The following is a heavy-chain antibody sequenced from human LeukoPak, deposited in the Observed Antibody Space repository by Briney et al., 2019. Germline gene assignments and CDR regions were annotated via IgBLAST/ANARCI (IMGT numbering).Heavy chain of an antibody. D-gene: IGHD6-13*01. CDR3: ARDLVGAAVGTISFDH. V-gene: IGHV3-20*04. CDR2: INWNGGST. Sequence: GGSLRLSCAASGFTFDDYGMSWVRQAPGKGLEWVSGINWNGGSTGYADSVKGRITISRDNAKNSLYLQMNSLRAEDTALYYCARDLVGAAVGTISFDHWGQGTLVTVSS. J-gene: IGHJ4*02. CDR1: GFTFDDYG.